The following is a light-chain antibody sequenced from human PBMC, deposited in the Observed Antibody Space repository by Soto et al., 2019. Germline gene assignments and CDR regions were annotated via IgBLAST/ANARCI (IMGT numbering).Light chain of an antibody. CDR2: EGS. V-gene: IGLV2-23*01. Sequence: QSALTQPASVSGSPGQSITISCTGTSSDVGSYNLVSWYQQHPGKAPKLIIFEGSKRPSGFSNRFSGSKSGNTASLTISGLQAEDEADYYCCSYAGSSTLIFGGGTKVTVL. CDR3: CSYAGSSTLI. CDR1: SSDVGSYNL. J-gene: IGLJ2*01.